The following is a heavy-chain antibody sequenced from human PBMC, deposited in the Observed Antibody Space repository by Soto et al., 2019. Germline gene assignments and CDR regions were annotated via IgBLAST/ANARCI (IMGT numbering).Heavy chain of an antibody. V-gene: IGHV1-8*01. CDR1: GYNFSAYY. Sequence: QVQLVQSGAEVKKPGASVKVSCQTSGYNFSAYYFNWVRQAAGQGPEWMGWLNTRNGQTSYVQKFRGRVTMTRDASIDTVYLELSRLTAEDTAIYFCARETDTSMVDYWGQGTLVTVSS. CDR2: LNTRNGQT. CDR3: ARETDTSMVDY. J-gene: IGHJ4*02. D-gene: IGHD5-18*01.